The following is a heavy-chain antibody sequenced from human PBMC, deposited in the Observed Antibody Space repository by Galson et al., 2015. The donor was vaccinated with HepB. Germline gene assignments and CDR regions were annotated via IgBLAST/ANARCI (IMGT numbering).Heavy chain of an antibody. CDR3: ARHTYSSSWYDDY. V-gene: IGHV6-1*01. D-gene: IGHD6-13*01. CDR1: GDSVSSNSAA. J-gene: IGHJ4*02. Sequence: CAISGDSVSSNSAAWNWIRQSPSRGLEWLGRTYYRSKWYNDYAVSVKSRITINPDTSKNQFSLKLSSVTAADTAVYYCARHTYSSSWYDDYWGQGTLVTVSS. CDR2: TYYRSKWYN.